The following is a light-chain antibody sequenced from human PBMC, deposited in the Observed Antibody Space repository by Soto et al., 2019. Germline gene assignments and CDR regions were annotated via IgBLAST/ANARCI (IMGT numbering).Light chain of an antibody. J-gene: IGLJ3*02. CDR2: SNN. V-gene: IGLV1-44*01. CDR1: RSNIAANT. Sequence: QSVLTQPPSASGAPGQRVTISCSGSRSNIAANTVNWYQQFPGTAPKLLIYSNNQRPSGVPDRFSGSKSGTSASLAISGLQSVHESDYYCAAWDDSLNGPVFGGGTKLTVL. CDR3: AAWDDSLNGPV.